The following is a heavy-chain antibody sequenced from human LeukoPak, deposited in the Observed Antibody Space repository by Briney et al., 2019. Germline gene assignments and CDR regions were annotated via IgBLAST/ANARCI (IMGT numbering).Heavy chain of an antibody. CDR2: IKQDGSEK. CDR1: GFTFSSYW. Sequence: SGGSLRLSCAASGFTFSSYWMSWVRQAPGKGLEWVANIKQDGSEKYYVDSVKGRFTISRDNAKNSLYLQMNSLKTEDTAVYYCTTMIVVVTNAFDIWGQGTMVTVSS. J-gene: IGHJ3*02. V-gene: IGHV3-7*03. CDR3: TTMIVVVTNAFDI. D-gene: IGHD3-22*01.